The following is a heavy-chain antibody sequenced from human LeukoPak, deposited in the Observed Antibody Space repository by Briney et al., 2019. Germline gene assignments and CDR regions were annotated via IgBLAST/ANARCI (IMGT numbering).Heavy chain of an antibody. CDR2: INPNSGGT. CDR1: GYTFTSYG. CDR3: ARDRYYYDSSGYLFDY. D-gene: IGHD3-22*01. J-gene: IGHJ4*02. V-gene: IGHV1-2*02. Sequence: GASVKVSCKASGYTFTSYGISWVRQAPGQGLEWMGWINPNSGGTNYAQKFQGRVTMTRDTSISTAYMELSRLRSDDTAVYYCARDRYYYDSSGYLFDYWGQGTLVTVSS.